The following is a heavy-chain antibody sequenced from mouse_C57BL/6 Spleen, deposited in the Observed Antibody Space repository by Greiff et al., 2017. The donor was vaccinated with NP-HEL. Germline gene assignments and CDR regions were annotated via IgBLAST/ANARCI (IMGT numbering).Heavy chain of an antibody. D-gene: IGHD1-1*01. CDR1: GYTFTEYT. J-gene: IGHJ1*03. CDR3: ARHEGISITSLDGGYFDV. Sequence: QVQLQQSGAELVKPGASVKLSCKASGYTFTEYTIHWVKQRSGQGLEWIGWFYPGSGSIKYNEKFKDKATLTADKSSSTVYMELSRFTSEDSAVYFCARHEGISITSLDGGYFDVWGTGTTVTVSS. CDR2: FYPGSGSI. V-gene: IGHV1-62-2*01.